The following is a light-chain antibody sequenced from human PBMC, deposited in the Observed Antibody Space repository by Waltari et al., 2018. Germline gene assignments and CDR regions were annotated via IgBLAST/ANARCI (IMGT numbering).Light chain of an antibody. CDR2: WAS. V-gene: IGKV4-1*01. CDR1: QSIFDNSNKKYA. J-gene: IGKJ1*01. Sequence: DIVMTQPPDSLAVSLGERATINCKSTQSIFDNSNKKYALAWYQQKPGRPPKLLIYWASTQESEVPDRFSGSGSRTDFTLTISSLQPDDAAVYFCQQYYDLPWTFGQGTKVEVK. CDR3: QQYYDLPWT.